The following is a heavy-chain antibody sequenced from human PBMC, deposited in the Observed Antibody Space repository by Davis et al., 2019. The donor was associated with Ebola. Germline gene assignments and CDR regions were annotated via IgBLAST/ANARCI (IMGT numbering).Heavy chain of an antibody. Sequence: PGGSLRLSCQTFGYSFTTYWITWVRHLPGKGLEWIGRIDPTDSHSDFSPSFQGHVTISVDKSISTAYLQWRSLKASDTAMYYCATQGAPLTGVDYWGQGSLVIVSS. CDR1: GYSFTTYW. D-gene: IGHD3-9*01. V-gene: IGHV5-10-1*01. CDR3: ATQGAPLTGVDY. J-gene: IGHJ4*02. CDR2: IDPTDSHS.